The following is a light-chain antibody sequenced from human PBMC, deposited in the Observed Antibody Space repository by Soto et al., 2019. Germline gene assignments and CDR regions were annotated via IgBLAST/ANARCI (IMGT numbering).Light chain of an antibody. CDR1: SSNIGDNP. V-gene: IGLV1-36*01. CDR3: AAWDDSLDGVV. J-gene: IGLJ2*01. Sequence: QSVLTQSPSVSEAPRQRVTITCSGSSSNIGDNPVNWYQQLPGKAPKLLIYYDDLLASGVSDRFSGSKSGTSASLAISGLQSEDEGDYYCAAWDDSLDGVVFGGGTSSPS. CDR2: YDD.